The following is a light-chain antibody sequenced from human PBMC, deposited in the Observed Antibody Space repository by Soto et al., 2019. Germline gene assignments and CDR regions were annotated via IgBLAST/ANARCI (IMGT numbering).Light chain of an antibody. V-gene: IGLV2-23*02. Sequence: QSALTQPASVSGSPGQSITISCTGTSSDVGSYNLVSWYQQHPGKAPKLMIYEVSKRPSGVSNRFSGSKSGNTASLTISGLQAEDEADYYCGSDAGSSTYVFGTGTQLTVL. CDR3: GSDAGSSTYV. J-gene: IGLJ1*01. CDR1: SSDVGSYNL. CDR2: EVS.